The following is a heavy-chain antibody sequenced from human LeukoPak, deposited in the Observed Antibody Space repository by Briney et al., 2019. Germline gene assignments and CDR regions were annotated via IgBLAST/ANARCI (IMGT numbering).Heavy chain of an antibody. J-gene: IGHJ3*02. CDR3: ARDPVGASGPYDAFDI. Sequence: ASVKVSCKASGYTFTSYYMHWVRQAPGQGLEWMGIINPSGGSTSYAQKFQGRVTMTRDTSTSTVYMELSSLRSEDTAVYYCARDPVGASGPYDAFDIWGQGTMVTVSS. CDR2: INPSGGST. D-gene: IGHD1-26*01. V-gene: IGHV1-46*01. CDR1: GYTFTSYY.